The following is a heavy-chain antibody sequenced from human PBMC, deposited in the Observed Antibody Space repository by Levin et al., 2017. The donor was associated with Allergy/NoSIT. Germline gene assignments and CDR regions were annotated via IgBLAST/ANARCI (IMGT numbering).Heavy chain of an antibody. CDR2: ISARRTTM. V-gene: IGHV3-48*01. D-gene: IGHD2-8*01. Sequence: GGSLRLSCAASGFSFSTYGMIWVRQAPGKGLEWISYISARRTTMYYADSVKGRFTISRDDAKNTLYLQMSSLRAEDTAVYYCARNEESYGDAFDIWGQGTMVTGSS. CDR1: GFSFSTYG. CDR3: ARNEESYGDAFDI. J-gene: IGHJ3*02.